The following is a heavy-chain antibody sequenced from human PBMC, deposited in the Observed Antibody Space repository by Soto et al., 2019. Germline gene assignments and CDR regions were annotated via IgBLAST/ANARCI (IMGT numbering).Heavy chain of an antibody. CDR2: ISAYNGNT. Sequence: GASVKVSCKASGYTFTSYGISWVRQAPGQGLEWMGWISAYNGNTNYAQKLQGRVTMTTDTSTSTAYVELRSLRSDDTAVYYCARADYYDSSGYYDTDGPGWFDPWGQGTLVTSPQ. CDR1: GYTFTSYG. V-gene: IGHV1-18*01. J-gene: IGHJ5*02. CDR3: ARADYYDSSGYYDTDGPGWFDP. D-gene: IGHD3-22*01.